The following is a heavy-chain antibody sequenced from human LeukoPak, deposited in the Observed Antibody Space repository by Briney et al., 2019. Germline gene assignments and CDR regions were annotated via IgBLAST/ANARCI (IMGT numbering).Heavy chain of an antibody. V-gene: IGHV3-64D*06. J-gene: IGHJ4*02. Sequence: QPGGSLRLSCSASGFTFSSYAMYWVRQAPGKGLEYVSAITSNGGSAYYADSVKGRFTISRDNSRNTLSLQMSSLRAEDTAVYYCVGFRATAGLYWGQGTLVTVSS. CDR2: ITSNGGSA. CDR3: VGFRATAGLY. D-gene: IGHD6-13*01. CDR1: GFTFSSYA.